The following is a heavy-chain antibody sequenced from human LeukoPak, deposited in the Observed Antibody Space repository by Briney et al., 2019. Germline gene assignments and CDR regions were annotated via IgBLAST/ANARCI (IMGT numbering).Heavy chain of an antibody. CDR3: VRDFRFLEDY. D-gene: IGHD3-3*01. CDR2: ISWNSGSI. Sequence: SLRLSCAASGFTFDDYAMHWVRQAPGKGLEWVSGISWNSGSIGYADSVKGRFTISRDNAKNSLYLQMNSLRAEDTAVYYCVRDFRFLEDYWGQGTLVTVSS. J-gene: IGHJ4*02. CDR1: GFTFDDYA. V-gene: IGHV3-9*01.